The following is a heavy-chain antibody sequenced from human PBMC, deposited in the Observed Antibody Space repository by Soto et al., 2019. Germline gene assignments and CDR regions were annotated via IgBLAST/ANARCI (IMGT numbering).Heavy chain of an antibody. CDR2: IYYSGST. CDR1: GGSISSSSYY. D-gene: IGHD2-2*01. V-gene: IGHV4-39*01. Sequence: KSSETLSLTCPVSGGSISSSSYYWGWIRQPPGKGLEWIGSIYYSGSTYYNPSLKSRVTISVDTSKNQFSLKLSSVTAADTAVYYCARLGGSCSSTSCYYYYGMDVWGQGTTVTVSS. CDR3: ARLGGSCSSTSCYYYYGMDV. J-gene: IGHJ6*02.